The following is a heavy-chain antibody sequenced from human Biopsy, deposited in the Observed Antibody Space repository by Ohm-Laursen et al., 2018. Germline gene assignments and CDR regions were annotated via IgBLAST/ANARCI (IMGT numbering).Heavy chain of an antibody. Sequence: GTLSLTCAVFGKTFSDYQWSWIRQPPGKGLEWIGQINQAETTNYNPSLKSRVSISADASRYEFSLSLTSVTAADTAVYLCGNEVHGRDYWGLGAQVTVSS. CDR2: INQAETT. J-gene: IGHJ4*02. CDR1: GKTFSDYQ. D-gene: IGHD2-15*01. V-gene: IGHV4-34*08. CDR3: GNEVHGRDY.